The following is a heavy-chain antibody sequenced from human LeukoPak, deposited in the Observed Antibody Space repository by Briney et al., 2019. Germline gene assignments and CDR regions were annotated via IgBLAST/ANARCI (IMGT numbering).Heavy chain of an antibody. D-gene: IGHD6-13*01. J-gene: IGHJ3*02. CDR2: FYYSGSS. Sequence: SETLSLTCTVSGDSISSYYWSWIRQPPGKGLEWIGYFYYSGSSNSNPSLKSRVTISGDTSKNQFSLKLSSVTAADTALYYCARVSPAVGAFDIWGRGTMVTVSS. CDR3: ARVSPAVGAFDI. CDR1: GDSISSYY. V-gene: IGHV4-59*01.